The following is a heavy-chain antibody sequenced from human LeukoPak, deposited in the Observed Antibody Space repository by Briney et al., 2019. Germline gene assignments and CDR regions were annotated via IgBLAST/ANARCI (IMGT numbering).Heavy chain of an antibody. Sequence: KSSETLCLTCTVSGGSISSSSYYWGWTRQPPGKGLEWIGSIYYSGSTYYNPSLKSRVTISVDTSKNQFSLKLSSVTAADTAVYYCARIRREGGYFDYWGQGTLVTVSS. CDR3: ARIRREGGYFDY. CDR1: GGSISSSSYY. CDR2: IYYSGST. V-gene: IGHV4-39*01. J-gene: IGHJ4*02.